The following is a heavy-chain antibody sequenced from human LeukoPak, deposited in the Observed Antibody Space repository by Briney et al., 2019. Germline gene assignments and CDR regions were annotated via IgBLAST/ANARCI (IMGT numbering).Heavy chain of an antibody. CDR1: GFTFDNYA. CDR2: IWYDGSNK. J-gene: IGHJ4*02. V-gene: IGHV3-33*08. Sequence: GGSLRLSCAASGFTFDNYAMSWVRQAPGKGLEWVAFIWYDGSNKYYVDSVKGRFTISRDNSKNTLYLQMSSLRVDDTAVYYCATDRSNSWVDYWGLGTLVTVAS. D-gene: IGHD6-19*01. CDR3: ATDRSNSWVDY.